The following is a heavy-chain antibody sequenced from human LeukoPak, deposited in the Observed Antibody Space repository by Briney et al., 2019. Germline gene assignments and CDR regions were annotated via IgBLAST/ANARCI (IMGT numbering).Heavy chain of an antibody. CDR1: GGSISSYY. V-gene: IGHV4-4*07. CDR3: ARGSPVVPAIYYYYYYGMDV. D-gene: IGHD2-2*01. J-gene: IGHJ6*02. Sequence: PSETLSLTCTASGGSISSYYWSWIRQPAGKGLEWIGRIYTSGSTNYNPSLKSRVTISVDTSKNQFSLKLSSVTAADTAVYYCARGSPVVPAIYYYYYYGMDVWGQGTTVTVSS. CDR2: IYTSGST.